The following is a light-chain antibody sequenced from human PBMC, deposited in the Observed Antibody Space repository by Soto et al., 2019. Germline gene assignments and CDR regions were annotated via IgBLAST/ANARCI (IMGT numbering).Light chain of an antibody. CDR2: GAS. Sequence: EIVLTQSPGTLSLSPGERATLSCRASQSVSSSYLAWYQQKPGQAPRLLIYGASSRATGIPDRFSGSGSETTFTLTISRLEPEDFAGYYCQQYGSSSWTCGQGTKVEIK. J-gene: IGKJ1*01. CDR3: QQYGSSSWT. CDR1: QSVSSSY. V-gene: IGKV3-20*01.